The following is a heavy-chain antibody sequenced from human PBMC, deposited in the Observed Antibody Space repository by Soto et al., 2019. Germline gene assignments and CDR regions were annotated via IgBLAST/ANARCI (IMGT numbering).Heavy chain of an antibody. V-gene: IGHV3-15*05. CDR1: GFTFSNTW. CDR2: IKSQNDGGTT. CDR3: TTART. Sequence: EVQLVESGGGLVKPGGSLRLSCAASGFTFSNTWMTWVRQSPGKGLEWVGRIKSQNDGGTTDYAAPVTGRFTISRDDSKNTLYLQMNSLKSDDSARYYCTTARTWGNGTLVIVSS. J-gene: IGHJ4*01.